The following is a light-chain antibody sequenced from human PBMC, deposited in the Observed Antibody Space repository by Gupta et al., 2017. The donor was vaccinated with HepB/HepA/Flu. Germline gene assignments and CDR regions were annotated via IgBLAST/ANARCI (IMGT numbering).Light chain of an antibody. CDR3: ISFTTRNTWV. Sequence: QSALTQPASVSASPGPSITISCTGTSSDVGRSNHVFWLQHHPGKAPNLMIYDVGNRPSGISDLFSGSTSANTASLTISGLQAEDAADYYSISFTTRNTWVFGGGTKLTVL. J-gene: IGLJ3*02. CDR2: DVG. CDR1: SSDVGRSNH. V-gene: IGLV2-14*03.